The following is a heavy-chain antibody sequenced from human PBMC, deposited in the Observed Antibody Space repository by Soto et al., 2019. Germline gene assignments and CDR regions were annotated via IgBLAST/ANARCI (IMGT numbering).Heavy chain of an antibody. CDR1: GFTFTTYA. Sequence: HPGGSLRLSCAASGFTFTTYAMSWVRQAPGKGLEWVSGISGSGDRTHYADSVKGRFSISRDNSKNTLHLQMNSLRAEDTAVYYCAKASTYEYVWGSFRYYFDHWGQGALVTVSS. V-gene: IGHV3-23*01. CDR3: AKASTYEYVWGSFRYYFDH. J-gene: IGHJ4*02. D-gene: IGHD3-16*02. CDR2: ISGSGDRT.